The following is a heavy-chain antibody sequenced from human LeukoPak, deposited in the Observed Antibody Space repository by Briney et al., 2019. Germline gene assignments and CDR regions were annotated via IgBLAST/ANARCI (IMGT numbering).Heavy chain of an antibody. CDR3: AKGRGYSGYDPVY. V-gene: IGHV3-30*18. CDR2: ISYDGSNK. J-gene: IGHJ4*02. D-gene: IGHD5-12*01. Sequence: PGRSLRLSCAASGFTFSSYGMHWVRQAPGKGLEWVAVISYDGSNKYYADSVKGRFTISRDNSKNTLYLQMNSLSAEDTAVYYCAKGRGYSGYDPVYWGQGTLVTVSS. CDR1: GFTFSSYG.